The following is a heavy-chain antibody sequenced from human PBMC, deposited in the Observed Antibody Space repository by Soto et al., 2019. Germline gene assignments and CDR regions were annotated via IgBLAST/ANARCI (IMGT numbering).Heavy chain of an antibody. CDR1: GGSFSGYY. J-gene: IGHJ4*01. CDR2: INHSGST. D-gene: IGHD3-9*01. Sequence: PSETLSLTCAVYGGSFSGYYWSWIRQPPGKGLKRIGEINHSGSTNYNPSLKSRVTISVDTSKKQFSLMLSSVTASDSALYYCASGLRYFVWLLEYWGHGTLVTVSS. V-gene: IGHV4-34*01. CDR3: ASGLRYFVWLLEY.